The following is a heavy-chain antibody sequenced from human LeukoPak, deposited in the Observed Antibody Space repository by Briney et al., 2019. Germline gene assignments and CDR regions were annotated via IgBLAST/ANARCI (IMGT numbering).Heavy chain of an antibody. Sequence: GASVKVSCKASGGTFSNYAISWVRQAPGQGLEWMGGIIPIFGTANYAQKFQGRVTITADESTSTAYMELSSLRSEDTAVYYCARLLRGYSYYYYFDYWGQGTLVTVS. D-gene: IGHD5-18*01. CDR2: IIPIFGTA. CDR1: GGTFSNYA. CDR3: ARLLRGYSYYYYFDY. V-gene: IGHV1-69*13. J-gene: IGHJ4*02.